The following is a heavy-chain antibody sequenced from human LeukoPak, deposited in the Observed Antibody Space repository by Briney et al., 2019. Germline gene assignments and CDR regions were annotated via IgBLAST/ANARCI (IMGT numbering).Heavy chain of an antibody. CDR3: VKEDYKLGTTNFDY. CDR2: ITASGGRT. D-gene: IGHD1/OR15-1a*01. CDR1: GFTFISYG. Sequence: GGSLRLSCAASGFTFISYGMTWVRQAPAKGRECVSSITASGGRTYYADSVKGRFTISRDQSKNTLYLQMNSLRDEDTAVYYCVKEDYKLGTTNFDYWGQGTLVTVSS. J-gene: IGHJ4*02. V-gene: IGHV3-23*01.